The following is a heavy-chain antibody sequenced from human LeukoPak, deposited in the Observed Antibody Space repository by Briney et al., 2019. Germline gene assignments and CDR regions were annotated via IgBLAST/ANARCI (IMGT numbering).Heavy chain of an antibody. V-gene: IGHV3-21*01. CDR2: ISSSSSYI. CDR1: GFTHSRHS. CDR3: ARDEGYFQH. J-gene: IGHJ1*01. Sequence: GGPLRLSCAASGFTHSRHSMNWLRHAPGKALEWVSSISSSSSYIYYADSVKGRFTISRDNAKNSLYLQMNSLRAEDTAVYYCARDEGYFQHWGQGTLVTVSS.